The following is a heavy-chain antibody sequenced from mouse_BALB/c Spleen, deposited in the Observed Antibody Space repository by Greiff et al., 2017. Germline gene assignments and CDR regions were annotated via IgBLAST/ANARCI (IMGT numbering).Heavy chain of an antibody. CDR1: GYTFSSYW. J-gene: IGHJ4*01. CDR3: ASPSSPYAMDY. D-gene: IGHD1-1*01. Sequence: QVQLKQSGAELMKPGASVKISCKATGYTFSSYWIEWVKQRPGHGLEWIGEILPGSGSTNYNEKFKGKATFTADTSSNTAYMQLSSLTSEDSAVYYCASPSSPYAMDYWGQGTSVTVSS. V-gene: IGHV1-9*01. CDR2: ILPGSGST.